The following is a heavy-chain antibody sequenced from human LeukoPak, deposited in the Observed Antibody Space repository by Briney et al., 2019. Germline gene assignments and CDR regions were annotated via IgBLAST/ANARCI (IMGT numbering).Heavy chain of an antibody. Sequence: SETLSLTCTVSGGSISSYYWSWIRQPPGKGLGWVGYIYTSGSTNYNPSLKGRVTISVDTSKTQFSLKLSSVTAADTAVYYCARHVDGIVGAYFDYWGQGTLVTVSS. CDR3: ARHVDGIVGAYFDY. J-gene: IGHJ4*02. V-gene: IGHV4-4*09. CDR1: GGSISSYY. D-gene: IGHD1-26*01. CDR2: IYTSGST.